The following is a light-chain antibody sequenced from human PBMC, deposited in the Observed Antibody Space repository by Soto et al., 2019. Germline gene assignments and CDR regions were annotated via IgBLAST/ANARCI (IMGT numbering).Light chain of an antibody. CDR1: SSDVGGYNY. CDR2: DVS. J-gene: IGLJ1*01. Sequence: QSALTQPRSVSGSPGQSVTISCTGTSSDVGGYNYVSWYQQHPGKAPKLMIYDVSKRPSGVPDRFSGSKSGNTASLTISGLQAEDEADYYCCSYAGSYTSNYVFGTGTKVP. CDR3: CSYAGSYTSNYV. V-gene: IGLV2-11*01.